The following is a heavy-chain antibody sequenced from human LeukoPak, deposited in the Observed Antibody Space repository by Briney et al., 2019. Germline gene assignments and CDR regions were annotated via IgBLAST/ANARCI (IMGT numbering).Heavy chain of an antibody. V-gene: IGHV3-21*01. D-gene: IGHD3-16*01. CDR3: GRAFPPLRTASAGDL. CDR2: ISCRSSHV. J-gene: IGHJ4*02. Sequence: GGSLRPSCAASGFSFSDYDMNWFRQAPGKGLEWISSISCRSSHVYYGDSVKGRFSISRDNAMNSVFLQMNSVGVDDTAVYYCGRAFPPLRTASAGDLWGQGTLVTVSS. CDR1: GFSFSDYD.